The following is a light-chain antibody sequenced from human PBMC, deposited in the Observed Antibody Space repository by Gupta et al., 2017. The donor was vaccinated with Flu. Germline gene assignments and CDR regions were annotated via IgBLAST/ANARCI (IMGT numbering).Light chain of an antibody. CDR2: AAY. J-gene: IGKJ2*01. CDR1: QSVSSSY. CDR3: QQYGSSPPT. Sequence: ERATLSCRASQSVSSSYLAWYQQKPGQAPRRLNYAAYSRATGIPDRISGSGSGTDFTLTISRLEPEDFAVYHCQQYGSSPPTFGQGTKLEIK. V-gene: IGKV3-20*01.